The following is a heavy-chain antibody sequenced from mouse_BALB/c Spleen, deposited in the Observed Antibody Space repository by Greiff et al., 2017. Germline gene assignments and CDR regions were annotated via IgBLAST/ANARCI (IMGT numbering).Heavy chain of an antibody. D-gene: IGHD1-2*01. Sequence: DVMLVESGGGLVKPGGSLKLSCAASGFTFSSYAMSWVRQSPEKRLEWVAEISSGGSYTYYPDTVTGRFTISRDNAKNTLYLEMSSLRSEDTAMYYCARDFTTATGAMDYWGQGTSVTVSS. CDR2: ISSGGSYT. CDR1: GFTFSSYA. V-gene: IGHV5-9-4*01. CDR3: ARDFTTATGAMDY. J-gene: IGHJ4*01.